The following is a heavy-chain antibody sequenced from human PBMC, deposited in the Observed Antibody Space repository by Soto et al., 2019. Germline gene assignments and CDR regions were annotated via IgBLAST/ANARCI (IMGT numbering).Heavy chain of an antibody. CDR1: GGSISSSHG. J-gene: IGHJ6*02. CDR2: IYHSGST. V-gene: IGHV4-4*02. CDR3: VRDADETAIVPAPWLV. D-gene: IGHD2-21*02. Sequence: QVHLQESGPGLVNPSGTLTLTCAVSGGSISSSHGWGWVRQPPGKGLEWIGEIYHSGSTNYNPSLKSRITMSVDKSKNQFSVNLSAVTAADTAVYYCVRDADETAIVPAPWLVWGRGTMVTVSS.